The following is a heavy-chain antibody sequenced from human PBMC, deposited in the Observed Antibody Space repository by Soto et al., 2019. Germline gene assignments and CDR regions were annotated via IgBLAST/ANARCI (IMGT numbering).Heavy chain of an antibody. J-gene: IGHJ6*02. CDR1: GFTFSSYD. V-gene: IGHV3-13*01. CDR2: IGTAGDT. D-gene: IGHD6-13*01. Sequence: GGSLRLSCAASGFTFSSYDMHWVRQATGKGLEWVSAIGTAGDTYYPGSVKGRFTISRENAKNSLYLQMNSLRAEDTAVYYCAIISSSYGMDVWGQGTTVTVSS. CDR3: AIISSSYGMDV.